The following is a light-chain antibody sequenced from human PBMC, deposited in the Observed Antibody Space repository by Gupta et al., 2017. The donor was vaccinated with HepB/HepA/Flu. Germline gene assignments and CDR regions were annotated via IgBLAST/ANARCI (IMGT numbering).Light chain of an antibody. CDR1: QSLVNTDGNTY. CDR3: RQDKYWPNT. J-gene: IGKJ2*01. Sequence: DVVLTHSPLSLPVTLGQPASISCTSSQSLVNTDGNTYFDWFHQGPGQSPRRLIYKVSNRDSGVPDRFSGSGSGTDFTLKISRVEAEDFGVYYCRQDKYWPNTFGQGTKLEIK. CDR2: KVS. V-gene: IGKV2-30*01.